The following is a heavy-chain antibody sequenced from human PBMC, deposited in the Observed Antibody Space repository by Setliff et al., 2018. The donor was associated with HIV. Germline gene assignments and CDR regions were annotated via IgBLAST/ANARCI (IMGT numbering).Heavy chain of an antibody. CDR3: ASTTYYYDSSGYNSWPLFDY. V-gene: IGHV4-4*09. Sequence: SETLSLTCTVSGASIPGYYWSWIRQPPGKGLEWIGRIYSSGSTNYNPSLKSRVTISVDTSKNQFSLKLRSVTAADTAVYYCASTTYYYDSSGYNSWPLFDYWGQGTLVTVSS. J-gene: IGHJ4*02. CDR1: GASIPGYY. D-gene: IGHD3-22*01. CDR2: IYSSGST.